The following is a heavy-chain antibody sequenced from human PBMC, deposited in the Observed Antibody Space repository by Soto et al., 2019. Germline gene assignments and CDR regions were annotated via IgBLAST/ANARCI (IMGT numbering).Heavy chain of an antibody. D-gene: IGHD6-6*01. V-gene: IGHV3-30*18. Sequence: PGGSLRLSCAASGFTFSSYCMHWVRQAPGKGLEWVAVISYDGSNKYYADSVKGRFTISRDNSKNTLYLQMSSLRAEDTAVYYCANDRGRGSSSGELDYCGQGTLVTVSS. CDR2: ISYDGSNK. CDR3: ANDRGRGSSSGELDY. J-gene: IGHJ4*02. CDR1: GFTFSSYC.